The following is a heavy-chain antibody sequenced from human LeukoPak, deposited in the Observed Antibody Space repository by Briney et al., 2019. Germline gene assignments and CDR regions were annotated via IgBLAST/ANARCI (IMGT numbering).Heavy chain of an antibody. CDR1: GFIFSSYG. D-gene: IGHD3-10*01. V-gene: IGHV3-33*01. CDR2: IWYDGSNR. Sequence: SLRLSCAASGFIFSSYGIHWVRQPPGKGLEWVAVIWYDGSNRYYADSLKGRLTISRDNSKNTLYLQMNSLRAEDTAVYYCARDHSGTYDNVLDYWGQGTLVTVSS. CDR3: ARDHSGTYDNVLDY. J-gene: IGHJ4*02.